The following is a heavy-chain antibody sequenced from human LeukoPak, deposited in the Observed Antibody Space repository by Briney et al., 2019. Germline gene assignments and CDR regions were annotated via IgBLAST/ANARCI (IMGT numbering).Heavy chain of an antibody. CDR3: ARVSAAGMEFHYGMDV. CDR1: GGPIRSYY. CDR2: IHYSEST. J-gene: IGHJ6*02. Sequence: SETLSLTCTVSGGPIRSYYWSWMRQPPGKGLEWIGNIHYSESTNFNPSLKSRVAIAVDTSKNQFSLSMRSATAADTAVYYCARVSAAGMEFHYGMDVWGQGTTVFVSS. D-gene: IGHD6-13*01. V-gene: IGHV4-59*01.